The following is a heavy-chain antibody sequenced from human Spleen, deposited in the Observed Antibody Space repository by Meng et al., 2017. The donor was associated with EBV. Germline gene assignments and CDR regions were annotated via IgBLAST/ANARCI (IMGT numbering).Heavy chain of an antibody. D-gene: IGHD2-15*01. CDR2: IFYSGNT. Sequence: LRVSGPGLVKPSGTLSLPCTVSGGSTPSSDYYWAWIRQPPGKGLEWIGGIFYSGNTYYNPSLTSRVTMSVDTSKNQFSLRLSSVTAADTALYYCARNVVIVTATLDVFDIWGQGTMVTVSS. V-gene: IGHV4-39*07. CDR3: ARNVVIVTATLDVFDI. J-gene: IGHJ3*02. CDR1: GGSTPSSDYY.